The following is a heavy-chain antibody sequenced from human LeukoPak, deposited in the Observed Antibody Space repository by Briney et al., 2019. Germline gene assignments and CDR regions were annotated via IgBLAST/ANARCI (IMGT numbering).Heavy chain of an antibody. J-gene: IGHJ5*02. CDR2: IKQDGSEK. V-gene: IGHV3-7*03. CDR1: GFTFSTYW. CDR3: ARIGLGYCSSTSCPSWFDP. D-gene: IGHD2-2*01. Sequence: GGSLRLSCAASGFTFSTYWVSWVRQAPGKGPEWVANIKQDGSEKYYVDSVKGRFTISRDNAKNSLYLQMNSLRAEDTAVYYCARIGLGYCSSTSCPSWFDPWGQGTLVTVSS.